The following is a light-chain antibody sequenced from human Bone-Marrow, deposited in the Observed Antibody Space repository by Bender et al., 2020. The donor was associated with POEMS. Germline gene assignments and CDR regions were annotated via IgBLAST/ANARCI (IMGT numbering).Light chain of an antibody. V-gene: IGLV2-23*02. Sequence: QSALTQPASVSGSPGQSITISCTGTSSDVGNYNLVSWYQQHPGKPPKLIIYEVSKWPSGVSNRFSGSKSGNTASLTISGLQAEDEADYYCCSYVSSSTFYVFGTGTKVTVL. CDR2: EVS. CDR1: SSDVGNYNL. J-gene: IGLJ1*01. CDR3: CSYVSSSTFYV.